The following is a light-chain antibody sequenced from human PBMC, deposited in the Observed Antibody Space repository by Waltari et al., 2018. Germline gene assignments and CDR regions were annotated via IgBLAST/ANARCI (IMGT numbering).Light chain of an antibody. J-gene: IGKJ4*01. V-gene: IGKV4-1*01. Sequence: DIVMTLSPESLAVSLGKRATISCKTSESVLYSSNNKNHLAWYQQKPGQPPRLLLYWASTRESGVPDRFIGSGSETDFTLTVTSLQAEDVAVYYCQQYYNTPLTFGGGTKVEVK. CDR2: WAS. CDR1: ESVLYSSNNKNH. CDR3: QQYYNTPLT.